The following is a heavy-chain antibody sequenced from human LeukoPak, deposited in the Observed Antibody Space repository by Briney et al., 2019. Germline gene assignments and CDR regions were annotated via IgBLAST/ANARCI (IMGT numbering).Heavy chain of an antibody. CDR2: VNQDGSAE. CDR3: TRAAEY. J-gene: IGHJ4*02. CDR1: GFSFSTYA. V-gene: IGHV3-7*01. Sequence: PGGSLRLSCAASGFSFSTYAVNWVRQAPGKGLEWVANVNQDGSAEYYVDSVKGRFTISRDNAKNSVQLQMNGLRDEDTAVYYCTRAAEYWGQGTLVTVSS.